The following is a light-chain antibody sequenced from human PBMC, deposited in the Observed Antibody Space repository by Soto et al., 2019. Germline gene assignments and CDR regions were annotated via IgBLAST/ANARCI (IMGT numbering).Light chain of an antibody. CDR1: SSDVGGYNY. Sequence: QSVLTQPRSVSGSPGQSVTISCTGTSSDVGGYNYVSWYQQYPGKAPKVMIYAVTKRPSGVPDRISGSKSGNTASLTIFGFQAEDEADYYCCSYAGSNTHYVFGTGTKVTVL. CDR3: CSYAGSNTHYV. J-gene: IGLJ1*01. V-gene: IGLV2-11*01. CDR2: AVT.